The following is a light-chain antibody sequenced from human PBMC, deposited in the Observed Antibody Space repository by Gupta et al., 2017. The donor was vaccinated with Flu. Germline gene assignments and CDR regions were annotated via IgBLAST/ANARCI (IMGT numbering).Light chain of an antibody. CDR2: KVS. Sequence: DVEMTQSPISLPVTPGQPASISCRSSESLIHSDGNTYLNWFQQRPGQSPRRLIYKVSNRDSGVPDRFSGSWSGTDFTLKISRVEPEDVGVYYCMQTSHWPYTFGQGTNLEIK. CDR1: ESLIHSDGNTY. J-gene: IGKJ2*01. V-gene: IGKV2-30*02. CDR3: MQTSHWPYT.